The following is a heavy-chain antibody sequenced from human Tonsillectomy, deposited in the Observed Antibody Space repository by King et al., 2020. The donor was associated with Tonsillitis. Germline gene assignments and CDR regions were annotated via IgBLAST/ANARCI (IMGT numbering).Heavy chain of an antibody. CDR1: GYTFTSYA. Sequence: QLVQSGAEVKKPGASVKVSCKASGYTFTSYAMHWVRQAPGQRLEWMGWINAGNGNTKYSQKFQGRVTITRDTSASTAYMELSSLRSEDTAVYYCAGVHNSWAYLDYWGQGTLVTVSS. CDR2: INAGNGNT. D-gene: IGHD6-13*01. CDR3: AGVHNSWAYLDY. V-gene: IGHV1-3*01. J-gene: IGHJ4*02.